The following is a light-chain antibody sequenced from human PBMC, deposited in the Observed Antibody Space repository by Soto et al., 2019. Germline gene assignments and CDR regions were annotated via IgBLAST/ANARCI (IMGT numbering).Light chain of an antibody. CDR3: QQHAGSPWT. J-gene: IGKJ1*01. CDR1: QTVSNNY. V-gene: IGKV3-20*01. CDR2: RAS. Sequence: DIVLTQSPATLSLSPGERSTLSCRASQTVSNNYLVWYQHKPGRAPRLLIFRASIRAADIPDRFRGSGSGTDFTLTITRLEPEDFAVYYCQQHAGSPWTLGQGTKVDIK.